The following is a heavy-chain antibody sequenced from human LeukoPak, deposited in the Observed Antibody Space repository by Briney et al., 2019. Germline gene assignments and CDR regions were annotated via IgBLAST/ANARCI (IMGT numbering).Heavy chain of an antibody. V-gene: IGHV3-23*01. CDR1: GFTFSSYA. CDR3: AKDLARYSSGPGDYFDY. CDR2: ISGSGGST. J-gene: IGHJ4*02. D-gene: IGHD6-19*01. Sequence: GGSLRLSCAASGFTFSSYAMSWVRQAPGKGLEWVSAISGSGGSTYYADSVKGRFTISRDSSKNPLYLQMNSLRAEDTAVYYCAKDLARYSSGPGDYFDYWGQGTLVTVSS.